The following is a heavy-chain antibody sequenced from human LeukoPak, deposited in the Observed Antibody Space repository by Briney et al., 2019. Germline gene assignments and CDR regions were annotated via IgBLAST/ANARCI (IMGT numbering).Heavy chain of an antibody. V-gene: IGHV1-2*02. CDR1: GYIFTGYY. J-gene: IGHJ4*02. Sequence: ASVKVSCKASGYIFTGYYLFWVRQAPGQGLEWMGWINPNGGATRYAQKFQGRVTLTCDTSIRTTYMELSSLTSDDTAVYYCARDERYSNADHHYPDLGYWGQGTLVTVSS. D-gene: IGHD3-16*01. CDR2: INPNGGAT. CDR3: ARDERYSNADHHYPDLGY.